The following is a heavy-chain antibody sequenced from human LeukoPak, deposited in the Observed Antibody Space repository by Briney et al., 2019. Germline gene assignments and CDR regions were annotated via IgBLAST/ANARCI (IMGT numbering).Heavy chain of an antibody. Sequence: GGSLRLSCAASVFTFSSYGMYWVRQAPGKGLEWVAFIRSDGNKKYYADSVKGRFTISRDNSRNTLYLQMNSLRTEDTAVYYCAKDLNYGELVDSWGKGALVTVSS. J-gene: IGHJ4*02. D-gene: IGHD4-17*01. V-gene: IGHV3-30*02. CDR3: AKDLNYGELVDS. CDR2: IRSDGNKK. CDR1: VFTFSSYG.